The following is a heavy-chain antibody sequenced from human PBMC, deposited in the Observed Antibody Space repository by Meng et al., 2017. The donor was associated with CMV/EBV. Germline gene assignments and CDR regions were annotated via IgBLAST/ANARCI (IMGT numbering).Heavy chain of an antibody. CDR2: TYYRSKWYN. V-gene: IGHV6-1*01. D-gene: IGHD3-3*01. CDR1: GDSVSSNSAA. J-gene: IGHJ5*02. CDR3: AREEISITIFGVVIMYWFDP. Sequence: LRLSCAISGDSVSSNSAAWNWIRQSPSRGLEWLGRTYYRSKWYNDYAVSVKSRITINPDTSKNQSSLQLNSVTPEDTAVYYCAREEISITIFGVVIMYWFDPWGQGTLVTVSS.